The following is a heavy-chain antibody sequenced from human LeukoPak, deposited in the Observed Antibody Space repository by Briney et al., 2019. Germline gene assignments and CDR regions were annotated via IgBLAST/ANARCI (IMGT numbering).Heavy chain of an antibody. Sequence: PSQTLSLTCTVSGGSISSGDYYWSWIRQPPGKGLEWIGYIYYSGSTYYNPSLKSRVTISVDTSKNQFSLKLSSVTAADTVVYYCAREMVIESYFDYWGQGTLVTVSS. CDR1: GGSISSGDYY. CDR2: IYYSGST. D-gene: IGHD3-22*01. V-gene: IGHV4-30-4*01. J-gene: IGHJ4*02. CDR3: AREMVIESYFDY.